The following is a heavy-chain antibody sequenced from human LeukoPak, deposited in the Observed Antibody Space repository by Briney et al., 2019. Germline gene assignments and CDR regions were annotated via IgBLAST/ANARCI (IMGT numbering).Heavy chain of an antibody. D-gene: IGHD1-14*01. CDR1: GGSISSYY. V-gene: IGHV4-59*01. J-gene: IGHJ4*02. Sequence: SETLSLTCTVSGGSISSYYWSWIRQPPGKGLEWIGYIYYSGNTNYNPSLKSRVTISVDTSKNQFSLKLTSVTAADTAVYYCARAPGGNPTTHYFDYWGQGALVTVSS. CDR2: IYYSGNT. CDR3: ARAPGGNPTTHYFDY.